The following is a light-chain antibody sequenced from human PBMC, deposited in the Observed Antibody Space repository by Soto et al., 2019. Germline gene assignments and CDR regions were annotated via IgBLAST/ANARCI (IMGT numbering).Light chain of an antibody. Sequence: EIVMTQSPATLSVSPGERATLSCRGSQSVSSNLAWYQQKPGQAPRLLIYGASTRATGIPARFSGSGSGTESTLTISSLQSEDFAVYYCQQYNNWLLITFGQGTRLEIK. V-gene: IGKV3-15*01. CDR2: GAS. J-gene: IGKJ5*01. CDR1: QSVSSN. CDR3: QQYNNWLLIT.